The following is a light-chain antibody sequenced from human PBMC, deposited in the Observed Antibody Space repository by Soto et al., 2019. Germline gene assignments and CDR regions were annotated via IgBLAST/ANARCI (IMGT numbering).Light chain of an antibody. V-gene: IGKV3-20*01. CDR3: HLYGASPPT. J-gene: IGKJ1*01. Sequence: EIVLTQSPVTLSVSPGERATLSCRASQSVSSSDLAWYQQKPGQAPRLLISGASRRATGIPDRFSASGSGTDFTLTISRLEPEDFAVFYCHLYGASPPTFGQGTKVDIK. CDR1: QSVSSSD. CDR2: GAS.